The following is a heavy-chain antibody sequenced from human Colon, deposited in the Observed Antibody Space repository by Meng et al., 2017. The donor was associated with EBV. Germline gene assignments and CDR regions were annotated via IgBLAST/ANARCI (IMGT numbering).Heavy chain of an antibody. CDR2: INSSGST. CDR1: GWPLTRSH. V-gene: IGHV4-34*01. J-gene: IGHJ4*02. D-gene: IGHD3-16*02. CDR3: RPAYCTYSYGCFDN. Sequence: QVQRLSGGAGLLKPLDPPSLPCVSSGWPLTRSHLNWIRQAPGKGLEWIGVINSSGSTIDNPSLKRRVTISADTSKTQLSLRLISVPAADTAVYYCRPAYCTYSYGCFDNWGQGTLVTVSS.